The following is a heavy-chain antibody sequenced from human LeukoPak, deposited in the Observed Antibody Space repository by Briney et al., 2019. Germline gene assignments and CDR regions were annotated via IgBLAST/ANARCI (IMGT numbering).Heavy chain of an antibody. CDR2: IYYSGST. J-gene: IGHJ4*02. D-gene: IGHD6-19*01. CDR3: ARVRPSIAVAGIGPIDY. V-gene: IGHV4-59*01. CDR1: GGSISSYY. Sequence: SETLSLTCTVSGGSISSYYWSWIRQPPEKGLEWIGYIYYSGSTYYNPSLKSRVTISVDTSKNQFSLKLSSVTAADTAVYYCARVRPSIAVAGIGPIDYWGQGTLVTVSS.